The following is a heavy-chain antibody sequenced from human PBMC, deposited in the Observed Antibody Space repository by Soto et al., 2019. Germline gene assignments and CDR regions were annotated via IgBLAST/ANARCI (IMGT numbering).Heavy chain of an antibody. CDR3: AKSYYVDYYYGMDV. Sequence: AGGSLRLSCAASGFTFSSYAMSWVRQAPGKGLEWVSAISGSGGSTYYADSVKGRFTISRDNSKNTLYLQMNSLRAEDTAVYYCAKSYYVDYYYGMDVWGQGTTVTVSS. D-gene: IGHD1-26*01. V-gene: IGHV3-23*01. CDR2: ISGSGGST. CDR1: GFTFSSYA. J-gene: IGHJ6*02.